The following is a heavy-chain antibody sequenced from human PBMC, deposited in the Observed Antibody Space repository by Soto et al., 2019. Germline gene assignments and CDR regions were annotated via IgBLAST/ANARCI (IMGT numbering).Heavy chain of an antibody. CDR3: ARGSGYSYGYYFDY. V-gene: IGHV4-59*01. CDR2: IYYSGST. D-gene: IGHD5-18*01. CDR1: GGSISSYY. Sequence: SETLSLTCTVSGGSISSYYWSWVRQPPGKGLEWIGYIYYSGSTNYNPSLKSRVTISVDTSKNQFSLKLSSVTAADTAVYYCARGSGYSYGYYFDYWGQGTLVTVSS. J-gene: IGHJ4*02.